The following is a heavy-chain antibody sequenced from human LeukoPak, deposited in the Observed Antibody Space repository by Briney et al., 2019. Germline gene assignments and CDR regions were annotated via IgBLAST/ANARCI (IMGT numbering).Heavy chain of an antibody. CDR2: ISSGGGTI. V-gene: IGHV3-48*03. CDR1: GFTFSIYE. Sequence: GGSLRLSCVVSGFTFSIYEMNWVRQAPGKGLEWVSYISSGGGTIYYADSVKGRFTISRDNAKNSLYLQMNSLRAEETAFYYCARIRADSSGYYYKYFDFWGQGTLVTVSS. D-gene: IGHD3-22*01. J-gene: IGHJ4*02. CDR3: ARIRADSSGYYYKYFDF.